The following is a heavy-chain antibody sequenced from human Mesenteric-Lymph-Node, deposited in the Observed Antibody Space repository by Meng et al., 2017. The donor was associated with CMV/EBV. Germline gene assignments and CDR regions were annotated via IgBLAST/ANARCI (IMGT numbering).Heavy chain of an antibody. CDR1: GESLSGYY. CDR2: IGHSGGT. CDR3: ARDRATTGI. D-gene: IGHD4-17*01. Sequence: SETLSLTCGVYGESLSGYYWTWIRQPPGKRLEWIGEIGHSGGTNYIPSLRSRVTISVDTSKNQFSLKLSSVTAADTAVYYCARDRATTGIWGQGTMVTVSS. J-gene: IGHJ3*02. V-gene: IGHV4-34*01.